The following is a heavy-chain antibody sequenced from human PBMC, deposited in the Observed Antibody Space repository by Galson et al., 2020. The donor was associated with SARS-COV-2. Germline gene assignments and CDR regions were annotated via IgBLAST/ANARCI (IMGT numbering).Heavy chain of an antibody. J-gene: IGHJ4*02. Sequence: GESLKISCAASGFTFSSYEMNWVRQAPGKGLEWVAHIGYSGSPIFYADSVKGRFTISRDNAKNSLYLQMNSLRAEDTAVYYCVSHPYRESFLPFDYWGQGTLVTVSS. CDR3: VSHPYRESFLPFDY. CDR2: IGYSGSPI. D-gene: IGHD3-10*01. V-gene: IGHV3-48*03. CDR1: GFTFSSYE.